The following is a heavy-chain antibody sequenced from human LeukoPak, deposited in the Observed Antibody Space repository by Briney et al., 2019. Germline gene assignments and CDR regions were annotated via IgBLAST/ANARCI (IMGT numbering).Heavy chain of an antibody. CDR1: GGSFSGYY. CDR2: INPSGST. Sequence: SETLSLTCAVYGGSFSGYYWSWIRQPPGNGLEWIGEINPSGSTNYNPSLKSRVTISVDTSKNQFSLKLSSVTAADTAVYYCARFGSGSSPFDYWGQGTLVTVSS. CDR3: ARFGSGSSPFDY. J-gene: IGHJ4*02. V-gene: IGHV4-34*01. D-gene: IGHD6-13*01.